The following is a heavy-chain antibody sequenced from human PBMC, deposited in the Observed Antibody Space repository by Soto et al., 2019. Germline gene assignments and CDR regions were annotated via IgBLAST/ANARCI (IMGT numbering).Heavy chain of an antibody. CDR2: ISGGGDTT. CDR3: AKRTIFGVSRLFDY. D-gene: IGHD3-3*01. Sequence: EVQLLESGGGLVQPGGSLRLSCAASGFTFNSFAMSWVRQAPGKGLELVAAISGGGDTTSYADSVKGRFTISRDNSKNTLYLQMNSLTAEDTAVYYCAKRTIFGVSRLFDYWGQGTLVTVSS. CDR1: GFTFNSFA. J-gene: IGHJ4*02. V-gene: IGHV3-23*01.